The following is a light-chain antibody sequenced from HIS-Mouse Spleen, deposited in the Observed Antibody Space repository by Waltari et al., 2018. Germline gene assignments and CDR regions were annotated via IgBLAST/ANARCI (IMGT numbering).Light chain of an antibody. CDR2: QDS. CDR3: QAWDSSTAVV. Sequence: SYELTQPTSVSVSPGQTASITCSGDKLGDKYACWYQQKPGQSPVLVIYQDSKRPSGIPERFSGSNSGNTATLTISGTQAMDEADYYCQAWDSSTAVVFGGGNKLTVL. CDR1: KLGDKY. J-gene: IGLJ2*01. V-gene: IGLV3-1*01.